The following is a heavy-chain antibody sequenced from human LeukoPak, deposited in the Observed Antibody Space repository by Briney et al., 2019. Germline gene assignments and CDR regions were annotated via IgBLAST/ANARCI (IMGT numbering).Heavy chain of an antibody. CDR1: GYTFTGYY. V-gene: IGHV1-2*02. Sequence: ASVKVSCKASGYTFTGYYMHWVRQAPGQGLEWMGWINPNSGGTNYAQKFQGRVTMTRDTSISTAYMELSRLRSDDTAVYYCARDRSTTGTSLTDYWGQGTVVTVSS. J-gene: IGHJ4*02. D-gene: IGHD1-1*01. CDR2: INPNSGGT. CDR3: ARDRSTTGTSLTDY.